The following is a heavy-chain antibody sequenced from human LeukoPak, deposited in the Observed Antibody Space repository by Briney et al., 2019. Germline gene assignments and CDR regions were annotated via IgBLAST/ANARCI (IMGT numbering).Heavy chain of an antibody. CDR3: ARAITMVRGVIIPPFDY. CDR2: INAGNGNT. V-gene: IGHV1-3*01. Sequence: ASVKVSCKASGYTFTSYAMHWVRQAPGQRLEWMGWINAGNGNTKYSQKFQGRVTIARDTSASTAYMELSSLRSEDTAVYYCARAITMVRGVIIPPFDYWGQGTLVTVSS. D-gene: IGHD3-10*01. CDR1: GYTFTSYA. J-gene: IGHJ4*02.